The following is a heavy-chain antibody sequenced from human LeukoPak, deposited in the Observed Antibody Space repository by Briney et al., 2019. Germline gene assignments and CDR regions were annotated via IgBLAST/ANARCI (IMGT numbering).Heavy chain of an antibody. Sequence: GGSLRLSCAASGFTFSSYAMSWVRQAPGKGLEWVSAISGSGGSTYYADSVKGRFTISRDNPKNTLYLQMNSLRAEDTAVYYCATPLRVWNYPYYFDYWGQGTLVTVSS. D-gene: IGHD1-7*01. CDR1: GFTFSSYA. CDR2: ISGSGGST. V-gene: IGHV3-23*01. CDR3: ATPLRVWNYPYYFDY. J-gene: IGHJ4*02.